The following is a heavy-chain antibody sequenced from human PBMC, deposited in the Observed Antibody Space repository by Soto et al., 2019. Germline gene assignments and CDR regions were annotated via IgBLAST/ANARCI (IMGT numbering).Heavy chain of an antibody. D-gene: IGHD5-12*01. V-gene: IGHV3-23*01. J-gene: IGHJ4*02. CDR3: AKEGRRYSGYELDY. Sequence: XGSLRLSCAASGFTFSSYAMSWVRQAPGKGLEWVSAISGSGGSTYYADSVKGRFTISRDNSKNTLYLQMNSLRAEDTAVYYCAKEGRRYSGYELDYWGQGTLVTVSS. CDR2: ISGSGGST. CDR1: GFTFSSYA.